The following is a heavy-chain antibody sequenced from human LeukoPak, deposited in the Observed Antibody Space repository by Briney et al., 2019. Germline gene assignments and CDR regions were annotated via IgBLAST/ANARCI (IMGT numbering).Heavy chain of an antibody. V-gene: IGHV4-39*07. CDR2: MYYSGST. J-gene: IGHJ4*02. CDR3: ARTGQSAMVRGRSRLIFDY. Sequence: SETLSLTCTVSGGSISSSSYYWGWIRQPPGKEPEWIVSMYYSGSTFYNPSLKSRVTMSVDTSKNQFSLKLSSVTAADTAMYYCARTGQSAMVRGRSRLIFDYWGQGTLVTVSS. D-gene: IGHD3-10*01. CDR1: GGSISSSSYY.